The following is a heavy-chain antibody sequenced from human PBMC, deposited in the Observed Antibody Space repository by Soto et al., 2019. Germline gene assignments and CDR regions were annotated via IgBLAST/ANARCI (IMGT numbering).Heavy chain of an antibody. V-gene: IGHV3-7*03. Sequence: EAQLVESGGALVQPGGSLRLSCAASGFTFSNYYMSWFRQAPGKGLQWVASINQDGSEKYSVDSVKGGFTISRDNGKNSVYLQMNSLRAEDTAVYYCARYVGEIWGHGTKVTVSS. D-gene: IGHD2-15*01. CDR2: INQDGSEK. CDR1: GFTFSNYY. CDR3: ARYVGEI. J-gene: IGHJ3*02.